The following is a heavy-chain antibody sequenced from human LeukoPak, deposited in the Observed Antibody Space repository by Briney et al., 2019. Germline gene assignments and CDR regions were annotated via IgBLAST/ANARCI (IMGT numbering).Heavy chain of an antibody. CDR2: IRYDGSNK. CDR1: GFTFSSYG. J-gene: IGHJ4*02. D-gene: IGHD3-22*01. Sequence: GGSLRLSCAASGFTFSSYGIHWVRQAPGKGLEWVAFIRYDGSNKYYADSVKGRFTISRDNSKNTLYLQMNSLRAEDTAVYYCARAATYYYDSSGYYFDYWGQGTLVTVSS. V-gene: IGHV3-30*02. CDR3: ARAATYYYDSSGYYFDY.